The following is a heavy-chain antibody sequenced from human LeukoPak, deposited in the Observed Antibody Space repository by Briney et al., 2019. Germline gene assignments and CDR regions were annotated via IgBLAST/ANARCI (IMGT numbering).Heavy chain of an antibody. J-gene: IGHJ3*02. CDR2: IWYDGSNK. D-gene: IGHD6-13*01. V-gene: IGHV3-33*01. Sequence: GGSLRLSCAASGFTFSSYGMHWVRQAPGKWLEWVAVIWYDGSNKYYADSVKGRFTISRDNSKNTLYLQMNSLRAEDTAVYYCARERYSSSWQDAFDIWGQGTMVTVSS. CDR3: ARERYSSSWQDAFDI. CDR1: GFTFSSYG.